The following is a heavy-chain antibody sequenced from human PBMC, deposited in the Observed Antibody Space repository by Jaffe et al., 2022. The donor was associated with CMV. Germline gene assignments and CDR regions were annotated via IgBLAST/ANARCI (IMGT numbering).Heavy chain of an antibody. CDR3: ARGLPYSSSWYLGGNFDY. D-gene: IGHD6-13*01. CDR1: GFTFSSYG. CDR2: IWYDGSNK. Sequence: QVQLVESGGGVVQPGRSLRLSCAASGFTFSSYGMHWVRQAPGKGLEWVAVIWYDGSNKYYADSVKGRFTISRDNSKNTLYLQMNSLRAEDTAVYYCARGLPYSSSWYLGGNFDYWGQGTLVTVSS. V-gene: IGHV3-33*01. J-gene: IGHJ4*02.